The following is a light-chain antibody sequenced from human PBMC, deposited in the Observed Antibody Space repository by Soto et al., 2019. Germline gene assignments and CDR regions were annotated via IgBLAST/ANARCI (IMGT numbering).Light chain of an antibody. V-gene: IGLV1-44*01. CDR1: SSNIGSNT. CDR2: SNN. CDR3: AGWDDSLNGVV. J-gene: IGLJ2*01. Sequence: QLVLTQPPSASGTPGQRVTISCSGSSSNIGSNTVNWYQQLPGTAPKLFIYSNNQRPSGVPDRFSGSKSGTSASLAISGLQSEDEADYYCAGWDDSLNGVVFGGGTKLTVL.